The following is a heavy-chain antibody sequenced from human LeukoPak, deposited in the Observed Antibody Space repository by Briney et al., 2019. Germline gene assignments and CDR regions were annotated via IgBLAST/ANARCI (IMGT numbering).Heavy chain of an antibody. CDR1: GFTFSSYG. Sequence: GGSLRLSCAASGFTFSSYGMHWVRQAPGKGLEWVAVIWYDGSNKYYADSVKGRFTISRDNSKNTLYLQMNSLRAEDTAVYYCARDSDGGSTDYWGQGTLVTVSS. CDR2: IWYDGSNK. J-gene: IGHJ4*02. CDR3: ARDSDGGSTDY. D-gene: IGHD4-23*01. V-gene: IGHV3-33*01.